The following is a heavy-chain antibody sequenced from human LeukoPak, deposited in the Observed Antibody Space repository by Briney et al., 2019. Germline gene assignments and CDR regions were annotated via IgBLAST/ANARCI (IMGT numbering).Heavy chain of an antibody. J-gene: IGHJ4*02. CDR1: GGSFSGYY. V-gene: IGHV4-34*01. CDR3: ARPSEYYYDSSGYYPFDY. D-gene: IGHD3-22*01. Sequence: SETLSLTCAVYGGSFSGYYWSWIRQPPGKGLEWIGEINHSGSTNYNPSLKSRVTISVDTSKNQFSLKLNSVTAADTAVYYCARPSEYYYDSSGYYPFDYWGQGTLVTVSS. CDR2: INHSGST.